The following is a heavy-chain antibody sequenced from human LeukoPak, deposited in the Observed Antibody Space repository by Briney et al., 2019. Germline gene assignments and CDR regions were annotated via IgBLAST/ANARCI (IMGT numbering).Heavy chain of an antibody. CDR1: GFTFSSYS. D-gene: IGHD2-15*01. Sequence: GGSLRLSCAASGFTFSSYSMNWVRQAPGKGLEWASSISSSSNYIYYADSVKGRFTISRDNAKNSLYLQMNSLRAEDTAVYYCAKGPVVTFDIWGQGTMVTVSS. CDR3: AKGPVVTFDI. V-gene: IGHV3-21*04. CDR2: ISSSSNYI. J-gene: IGHJ3*02.